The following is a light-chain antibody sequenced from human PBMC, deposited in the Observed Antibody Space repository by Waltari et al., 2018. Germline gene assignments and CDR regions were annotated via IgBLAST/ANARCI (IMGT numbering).Light chain of an antibody. V-gene: IGKV3-11*01. CDR1: QTVSSY. J-gene: IGKJ4*01. Sequence: EIVLTQSPATLSLSPGERVTLSCRASQTVSSYVAWYQQIPGQAPRLLISDASIRVPGTPARFSGSGSGTDCTRTISSLEPEDFAVYYCQHRSNWPPGLTFGGGTKVEIK. CDR3: QHRSNWPPGLT. CDR2: DAS.